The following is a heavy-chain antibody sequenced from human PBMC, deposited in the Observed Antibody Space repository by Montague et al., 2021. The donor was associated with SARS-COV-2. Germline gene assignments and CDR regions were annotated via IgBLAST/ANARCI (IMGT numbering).Heavy chain of an antibody. CDR2: IYHTGST. V-gene: IGHV4-4*02. CDR1: GASISSSNW. Sequence: SETLSLTCAVSGASISSSNWWSWGRHPPGKELEWIGEIYHTGSTXXHPSPKRRGTISVDKSKNQFSLMLSSVTAADTAVYYCASRGAGWVGSNPESFDYWGQGTLVTVSS. J-gene: IGHJ4*02. D-gene: IGHD3-10*01. CDR3: ASRGAGWVGSNPESFDY.